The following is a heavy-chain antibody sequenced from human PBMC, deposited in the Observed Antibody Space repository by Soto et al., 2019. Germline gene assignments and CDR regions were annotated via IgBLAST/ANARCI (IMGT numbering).Heavy chain of an antibody. CDR3: ARGGGVGVAGSAAFDM. CDR2: INPATGAA. J-gene: IGHJ3*02. Sequence: QLHLVQSGAVVKKPGASVTVSCSASGYPVTAYYMHWVRQAPGRGLEWMGGINPATGAAKYTQTFQGRVTMTRDTPTSTVFMELSGLTSEATAVFYCARGGGVGVAGSAAFDMWGQGTLVTVSS. V-gene: IGHV1-2*02. D-gene: IGHD3-3*01. CDR1: GYPVTAYY.